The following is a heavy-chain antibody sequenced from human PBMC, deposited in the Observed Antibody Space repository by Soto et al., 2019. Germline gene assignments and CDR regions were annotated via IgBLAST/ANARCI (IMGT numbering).Heavy chain of an antibody. CDR2: IDYGGNT. D-gene: IGHD6-13*01. CDR1: HGSVSRDPCY. V-gene: IGHV4-31*03. CDR3: ARSGYGSSDFDH. J-gene: IGHJ4*01. Sequence: SETLSLTCTVPHGSVSRDPCYWEGFRQHPGKGLGWIEYIDYGGNTYYRPSLKRRVSISIDTSQNQFSLRLNSVTTADTAVYYCARSGYGSSDFDHWGQGTRVTVSS.